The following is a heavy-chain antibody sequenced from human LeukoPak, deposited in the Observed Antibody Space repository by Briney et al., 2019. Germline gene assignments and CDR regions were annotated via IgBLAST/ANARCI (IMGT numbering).Heavy chain of an antibody. D-gene: IGHD5-18*01. V-gene: IGHV1-8*01. CDR1: GYTFTSYD. Sequence: ASVKVSCKASGYTFTSYDINWVRQATGQGLEWMGWMNPNSGNTGYAQKFQGRVTMTRNTSISTACMELSSLRSEDTAVYYCARGCPVDTATIYYYYYMDVWGKGTTVTVSS. CDR3: ARGCPVDTATIYYYYYMDV. CDR2: MNPNSGNT. J-gene: IGHJ6*03.